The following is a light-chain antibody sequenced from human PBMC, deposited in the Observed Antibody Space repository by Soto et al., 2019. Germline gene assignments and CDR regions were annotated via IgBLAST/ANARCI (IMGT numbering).Light chain of an antibody. V-gene: IGKV1-39*01. Sequence: DIPMTQSPSSLSASVGDRVTITCRASQSISSYLNWYQQKPGKAPKVLIYAASSLQSGVPSRFSGSGSGTDFTLTISSLQPEDVATYYCQQSYSTPYTFGQGTKLEIK. CDR1: QSISSY. CDR2: AAS. J-gene: IGKJ2*01. CDR3: QQSYSTPYT.